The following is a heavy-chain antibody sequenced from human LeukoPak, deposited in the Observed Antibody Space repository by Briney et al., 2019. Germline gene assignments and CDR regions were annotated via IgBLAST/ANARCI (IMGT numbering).Heavy chain of an antibody. V-gene: IGHV3-7*03. J-gene: IGHJ4*02. CDR2: IKQDGSEK. D-gene: IGHD5-24*01. CDR1: GFTFSSYW. Sequence: GGSLRLSCAASGFTFSSYWMSWARQAPGKGLEWVANIKQDGSEKYYVDSVKGRFTISRDNAKNSLYLQMNSLRAEDTAVYYCARGRDGYNRYPTQFDYWGQGTLVTVSS. CDR3: ARGRDGYNRYPTQFDY.